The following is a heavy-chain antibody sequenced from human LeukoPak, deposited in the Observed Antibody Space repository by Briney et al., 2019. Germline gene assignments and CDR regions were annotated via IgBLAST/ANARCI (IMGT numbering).Heavy chain of an antibody. CDR3: ARLSFEYSSSSEDYYYYYMDV. Sequence: SGPTLVNPTQTLTLTCTFSGFSLSTSGMCVSWIRQPPGKALEWLARIDWDDDKYYSTSLKTRLTISKDTSKNQVVLTMTNMDPVDTATYYCARLSFEYSSSSEDYYYYYMDVWGKGTTVTVSS. D-gene: IGHD6-6*01. CDR2: IDWDDDK. V-gene: IGHV2-70*11. J-gene: IGHJ6*03. CDR1: GFSLSTSGMC.